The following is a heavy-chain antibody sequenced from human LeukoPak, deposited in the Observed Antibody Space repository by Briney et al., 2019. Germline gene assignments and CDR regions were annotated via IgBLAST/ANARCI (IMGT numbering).Heavy chain of an antibody. Sequence: SETLSLTCTVSGGSISTYYWNWIRQPPGKGLEWIGYIYYSGATNYNPSLKSRVTISVDTSKSQFSLKLSSVTAADTAVYYCARGVYIAAAQYGFWGQGTLVTVSS. V-gene: IGHV4-59*01. CDR3: ARGVYIAAAQYGF. J-gene: IGHJ4*02. D-gene: IGHD6-13*01. CDR2: IYYSGAT. CDR1: GGSISTYY.